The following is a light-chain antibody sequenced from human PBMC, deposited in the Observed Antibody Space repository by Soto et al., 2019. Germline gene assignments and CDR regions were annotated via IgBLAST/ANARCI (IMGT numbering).Light chain of an antibody. J-gene: IGKJ2*01. CDR2: GAS. CDR1: QSVTSYY. Sequence: EVVLTLSPGTLSLSPGERATLSCRASQSVTSYYLAWYQQKPGQAPRLLIYGASRRATDIPDRFSGSGSGTEFTLTISRLEPEDYAVYYCQLYDSSSYTFGQGTKLEIK. V-gene: IGKV3-20*01. CDR3: QLYDSSSYT.